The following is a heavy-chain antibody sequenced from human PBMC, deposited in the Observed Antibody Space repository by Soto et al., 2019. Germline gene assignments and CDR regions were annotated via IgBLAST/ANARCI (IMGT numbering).Heavy chain of an antibody. V-gene: IGHV4-31*03. D-gene: IGHD3-10*01. CDR1: GGSISSGGYY. Sequence: SETLSLTCTVSGGSISSGGYYWSWIRQHPGKGLEWIGYIYYSGSTYYNPSLKSRVTISVDTYKNQFSLKLSSVTAADTAVYYCARTNYYYGSRSYYKNRIWFDPWGQGTLVTVSS. CDR3: ARTNYYYGSRSYYKNRIWFDP. J-gene: IGHJ5*02. CDR2: IYYSGST.